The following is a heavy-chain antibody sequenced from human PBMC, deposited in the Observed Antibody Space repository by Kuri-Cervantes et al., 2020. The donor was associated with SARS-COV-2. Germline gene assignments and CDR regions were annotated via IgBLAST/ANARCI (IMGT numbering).Heavy chain of an antibody. CDR2: IYYSGST. J-gene: IGHJ6*02. D-gene: IGHD4-11*01. V-gene: IGHV4-39*01. Sequence: SETLSLTCTVSGGSISSSSYYWGWIRQPPGKGLEWIGSIYYSGSTYYNPSLKSRVTISVDTSKNQFSLKLSSVTAAETAVYYCASPRYKSNYDYYYYYGMDVWGQGTTVTVSS. CDR3: ASPRYKSNYDYYYYYGMDV. CDR1: GGSISSSSYY.